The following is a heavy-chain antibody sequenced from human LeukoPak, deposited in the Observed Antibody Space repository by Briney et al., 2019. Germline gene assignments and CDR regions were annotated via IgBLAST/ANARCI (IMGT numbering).Heavy chain of an antibody. V-gene: IGHV6-1*01. J-gene: IGHJ5*02. CDR3: ARRLTQYDCFDP. Sequence: SQTLSLTCAISGDSVSSNSVTWNWIRQSPSRGLEWLGRTYYRATSYNDSAVSVRGRIPVNPDTSKTQFSLPLTSVTPEDTAVYYCARRLTQYDCFDPWGQGILVTVSS. D-gene: IGHD2-2*01. CDR1: GDSVSSNSVT. CDR2: TYYRATSYN.